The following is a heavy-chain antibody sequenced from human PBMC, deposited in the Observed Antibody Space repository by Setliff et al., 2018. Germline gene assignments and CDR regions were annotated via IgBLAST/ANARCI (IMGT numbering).Heavy chain of an antibody. Sequence: GESLKISCKGSGFSFTDFWIGWVRQMPGKGLEWMGLIYAGDSDTRYNQSFQGRVTMSADKSINTAYLQWSSLKASDTAIYYCARQKSTGSGNNWFDPWCQVTLVTVSS. CDR2: IYAGDSDT. D-gene: IGHD3-10*01. V-gene: IGHV5-51*01. J-gene: IGHJ5*02. CDR3: ARQKSTGSGNNWFDP. CDR1: GFSFTDFW.